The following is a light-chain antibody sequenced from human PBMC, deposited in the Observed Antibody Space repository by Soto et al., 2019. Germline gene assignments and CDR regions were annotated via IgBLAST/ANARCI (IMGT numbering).Light chain of an antibody. Sequence: QSVLTQPPSASGSPGQSVTISCTGTSSDVGGYNYVSWYQQHPGKAPKLMIYEVSKRPSGVPDRFSGSKSGNTASLTVSGLQAEDEADYYCSSYAGSNGQSSVFGGGTKVTVL. V-gene: IGLV2-8*01. J-gene: IGLJ2*01. CDR3: SSYAGSNGQSSV. CDR1: SSDVGGYNY. CDR2: EVS.